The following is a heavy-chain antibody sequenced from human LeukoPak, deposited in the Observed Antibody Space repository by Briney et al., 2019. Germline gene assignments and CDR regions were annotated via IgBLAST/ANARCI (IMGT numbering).Heavy chain of an antibody. J-gene: IGHJ6*02. CDR2: ISAYNGNS. D-gene: IGHD2-15*01. Sequence: ASVKVSCKSSGYTFTSYGISWVRQAPGQGLEWMGWISAYNGNSNYAQKLQGRVTMTTDTSTSTAYMELRSLRSDDTAVYYCARTSGGTYYYYGMDVWGQGTTVTVSS. CDR1: GYTFTSYG. CDR3: ARTSGGTYYYYGMDV. V-gene: IGHV1-18*01.